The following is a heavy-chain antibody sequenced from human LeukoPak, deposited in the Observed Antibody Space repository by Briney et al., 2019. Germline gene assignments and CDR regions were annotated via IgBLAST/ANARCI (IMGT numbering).Heavy chain of an antibody. Sequence: GGSLRLSCAASGFTFSHHHIHWVRQAPGKGLEWVTVIAIDGSRKIYADSAKGRFTISRDNSKNTVPLQMSSLGVENTAVYYWARDQGDASGWFFDYWGQGARVIVSS. V-gene: IGHV3-30*03. CDR3: ARDQGDASGWFFDY. CDR2: IAIDGSRK. CDR1: GFTFSHHH. D-gene: IGHD6-19*01. J-gene: IGHJ4*02.